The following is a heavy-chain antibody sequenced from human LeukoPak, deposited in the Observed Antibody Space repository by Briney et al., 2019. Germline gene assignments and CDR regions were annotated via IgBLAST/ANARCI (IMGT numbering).Heavy chain of an antibody. CDR1: GFTFSSYA. J-gene: IGHJ3*02. CDR2: IDGHSGII. D-gene: IGHD3-3*01. CDR3: ARTYDFGRGPPGDAFDN. V-gene: IGHV3-48*01. Sequence: QAGGSLRLSCAASGFTFSSYAMNWVRQAPGKGPEWVSYIDGHSGIIYYADSVQGRFTISRDNAKASVFLQMNGLRVDDTAVYYCARTYDFGRGPPGDAFDNWGPGTLVTVPS.